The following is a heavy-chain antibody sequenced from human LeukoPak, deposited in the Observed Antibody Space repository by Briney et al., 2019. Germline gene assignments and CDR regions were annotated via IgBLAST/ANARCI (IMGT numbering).Heavy chain of an antibody. CDR2: LNPNSGGT. J-gene: IGHJ4*02. CDR1: GYTFTGYY. Sequence: ASVKVSCKASGYTFTGYYMHWVRQAPGQGLEWMGWLNPNSGGTNYAQNFQGRVTMTRDTSISTGYMELSSLRSEDTAVYYCARDGQDTAMDYWGQGTLVTVSS. CDR3: ARDGQDTAMDY. V-gene: IGHV1-2*02. D-gene: IGHD5-18*01.